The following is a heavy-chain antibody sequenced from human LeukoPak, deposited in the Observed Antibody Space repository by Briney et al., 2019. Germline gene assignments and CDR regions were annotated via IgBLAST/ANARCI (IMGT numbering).Heavy chain of an antibody. CDR3: ARDLYIPVPAAIGDWFDP. V-gene: IGHV4-4*07. D-gene: IGHD2-2*01. CDR2: IYTSGST. CDR1: GGSISSYY. J-gene: IGHJ5*02. Sequence: SETLSLTCTVSGGSISSYYWSWIRQPAGKGLEWIGRIYTSGSTNYNPSLKSRVTMSVDTSKNQFSLKLSSVTAADTAVYYCARDLYIPVPAAIGDWFDPWGQGTLVTVSS.